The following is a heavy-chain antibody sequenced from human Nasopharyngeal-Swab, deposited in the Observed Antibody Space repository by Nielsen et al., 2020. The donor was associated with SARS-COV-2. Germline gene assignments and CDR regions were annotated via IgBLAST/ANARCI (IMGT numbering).Heavy chain of an antibody. Sequence: SVNVSCKASGFTFTSSAMQWVRQARGQRLEWIGWIVVGSGNTNYAQKFQERVTITRDMSTSTAYMELSSLRSEDTAVYYCAASVVAATEYYYYGMDVWGQGTTVTVSS. CDR2: IVVGSGNT. V-gene: IGHV1-58*02. CDR3: AASVVAATEYYYYGMDV. D-gene: IGHD2-15*01. J-gene: IGHJ6*02. CDR1: GFTFTSSA.